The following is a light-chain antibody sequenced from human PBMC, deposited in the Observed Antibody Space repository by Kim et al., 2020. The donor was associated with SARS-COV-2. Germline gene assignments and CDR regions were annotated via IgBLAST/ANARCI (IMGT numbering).Light chain of an antibody. CDR1: NIGSKS. CDR3: QVWDSSSDHPV. J-gene: IGLJ3*02. Sequence: APGKTARITCGGNNIGSKSVLWYQRKPGQAPVLVIYYDSDRPSGIPERFSGSSSGNTATLTISRVEAGDEADYYCQVWDSSSDHPVFGGGTQLTVL. CDR2: YDS. V-gene: IGLV3-21*04.